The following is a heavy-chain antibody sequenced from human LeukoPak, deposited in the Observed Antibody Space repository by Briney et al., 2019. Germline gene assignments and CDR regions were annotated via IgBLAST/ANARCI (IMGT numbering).Heavy chain of an antibody. CDR3: ARGPLDAFDI. CDR2: ISSSSSYI. CDR1: GFTFSSYG. J-gene: IGHJ3*02. Sequence: GGSLRLSCAASGFTFSSYGMSWVRQAPGKGLEWVSSISSSSSYIYYADSVKGRFTISRDNAKNSLYLQMNSLRAEDTAVYYCARGPLDAFDIWGQGTMVTVSS. V-gene: IGHV3-21*01.